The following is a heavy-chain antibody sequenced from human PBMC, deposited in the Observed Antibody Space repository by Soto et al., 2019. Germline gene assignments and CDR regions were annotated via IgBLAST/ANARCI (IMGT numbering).Heavy chain of an antibody. CDR1: GGSISTTNW. Sequence: SETLSLTCAVSGGSISTTNWWSWVRQPPGKGLEWIGEIYHSGTTKYNPSLTSRVAISIDKSKNQFSLKLNSVTAADTAVYYCASRMTTVGLHFDSWGQGTLVTVSS. D-gene: IGHD4-17*01. V-gene: IGHV4-4*02. CDR3: ASRMTTVGLHFDS. CDR2: IYHSGTT. J-gene: IGHJ4*02.